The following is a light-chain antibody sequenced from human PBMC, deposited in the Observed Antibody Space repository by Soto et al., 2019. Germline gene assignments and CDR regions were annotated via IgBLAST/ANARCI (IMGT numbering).Light chain of an antibody. J-gene: IGKJ1*01. CDR1: QSVGSY. V-gene: IGKV3-11*01. Sequence: ENVLTQSPATLSLSPGERATLTCRASQSVGSYLAWYQHKPGQAPRLLIYDASNRATGIPARFSGSGSGTDFTLTISSLEPEDFVVYYCQQRSDWPRTFGQGTKVE. CDR2: DAS. CDR3: QQRSDWPRT.